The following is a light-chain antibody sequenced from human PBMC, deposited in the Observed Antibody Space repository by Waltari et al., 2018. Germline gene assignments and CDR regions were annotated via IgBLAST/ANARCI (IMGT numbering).Light chain of an antibody. Sequence: EVVLTQSPGTLSLSPGERATLSCRASQSISKYLVWYQQRPGKAPRLLIYAASTRATGIPDRFSGSRSETDFSLTISRLEPEDFAVYYCQNHERLPATFGQGTKVEIK. V-gene: IGKV3-20*01. CDR1: QSISKY. CDR2: AAS. CDR3: QNHERLPAT. J-gene: IGKJ1*01.